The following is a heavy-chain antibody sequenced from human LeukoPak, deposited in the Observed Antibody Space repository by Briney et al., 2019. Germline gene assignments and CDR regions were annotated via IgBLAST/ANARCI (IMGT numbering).Heavy chain of an antibody. CDR3: AKDRSGDDDDYFDY. CDR1: GFTFDDYA. V-gene: IGHV3-30*18. Sequence: GGSLRLSCAASGFTFDDYAMHWVRQAPGKGLEWVAVISYDGSNKYYADSVRGRFTISRDNSKNTLYLQMNSLRAEDTAVYYCAKDRSGDDDDYFDYWGQGTLVTVSS. J-gene: IGHJ4*02. D-gene: IGHD4-17*01. CDR2: ISYDGSNK.